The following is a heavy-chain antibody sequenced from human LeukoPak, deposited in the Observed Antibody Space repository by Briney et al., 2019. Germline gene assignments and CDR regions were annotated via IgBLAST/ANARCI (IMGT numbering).Heavy chain of an antibody. CDR1: GFTFCSYE. J-gene: IGHJ6*04. Sequence: GGSLRLSCAASGFTFCSYEMNWVRQAPGKGLEWFLYINSSGSTIYYADSVKGRYTNSSDNAKNSLYLQMNSLRAEDTAVYYYAELGITMIGGVWGKGTTVTISS. D-gene: IGHD3-10*02. CDR2: INSSGSTI. V-gene: IGHV3-48*03. CDR3: AELGITMIGGV.